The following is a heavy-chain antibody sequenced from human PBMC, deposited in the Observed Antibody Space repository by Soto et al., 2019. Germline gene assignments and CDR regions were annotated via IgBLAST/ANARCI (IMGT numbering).Heavy chain of an antibody. CDR1: GFNFGGFG. V-gene: IGHV3-64*02. Sequence: PGGSLRLSCAGSGFNFGGFGMYWFRQAPGKGLEFVSAADSSGAYTYYDDSVKGRFTISRDNYKNTVYLHMGSLRIEDMAVYYCARSLAGIGQTWLDPWGTGTLVTVS. D-gene: IGHD3-3*02. CDR3: ARSLAGIGQTWLDP. J-gene: IGHJ5*02. CDR2: ADSSGAYT.